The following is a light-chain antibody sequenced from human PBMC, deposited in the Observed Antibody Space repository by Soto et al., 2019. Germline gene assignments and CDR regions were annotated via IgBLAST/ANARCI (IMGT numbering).Light chain of an antibody. Sequence: EIVMTHSPATLSVSPGERATLSCRASQSVSNNLAWYQQKPGQAPRLLIYGASTRATAIPARFRVSGSGTEFTLTISSLQSEDFAVYFCQQYDNWPYTFGQGTKLEIK. V-gene: IGKV3-15*01. CDR2: GAS. CDR3: QQYDNWPYT. CDR1: QSVSNN. J-gene: IGKJ2*01.